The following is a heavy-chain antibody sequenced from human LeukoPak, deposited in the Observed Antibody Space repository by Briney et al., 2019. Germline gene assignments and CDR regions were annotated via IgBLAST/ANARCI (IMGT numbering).Heavy chain of an antibody. D-gene: IGHD3-16*02. V-gene: IGHV3-7*01. Sequence: GGSLRLSCAASGVTFSSYWMSWVRQAPGKGLEWVANRKQDGSEKYYVDSVKGQFTISRDNAKNSLYLRMISLRAEDTAVYYCARVGGRYSPLGYWGQGTLVTVSS. CDR2: RKQDGSEK. CDR3: ARVGGRYSPLGY. J-gene: IGHJ4*02. CDR1: GVTFSSYW.